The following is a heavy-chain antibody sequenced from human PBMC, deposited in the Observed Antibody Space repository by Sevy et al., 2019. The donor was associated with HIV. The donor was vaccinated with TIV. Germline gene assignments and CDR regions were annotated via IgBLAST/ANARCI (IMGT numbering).Heavy chain of an antibody. Sequence: SETLSLTCTVSGGCMRVSYWSWIRQSPEKGLEWIGYISYSGSTNYNPFFNSRVTISLDTSNNRVSLKLSSVTPADTAVYYCARWTAAEFDYWGQGTLVTVSS. J-gene: IGHJ4*02. CDR3: ARWTAAEFDY. D-gene: IGHD2-2*01. CDR2: ISYSGST. V-gene: IGHV4-59*11. CDR1: GGCMRVSY.